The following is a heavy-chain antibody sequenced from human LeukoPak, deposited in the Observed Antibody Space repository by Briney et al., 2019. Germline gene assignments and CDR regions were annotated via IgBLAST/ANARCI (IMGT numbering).Heavy chain of an antibody. J-gene: IGHJ5*02. CDR2: IYYSGST. Sequence: PSETLSLTCTVSGGSISSSSYYWGWIRQPPGKGLEWIGSIYYSGSTYYNPSLKSRVTISVDTSKNQFSLKLSSVTAADTAVYYCARHTGRYYYGSGSLFWFDPWGQGTLVTVSS. V-gene: IGHV4-39*01. CDR3: ARHTGRYYYGSGSLFWFDP. CDR1: GGSISSSSYY. D-gene: IGHD3-10*01.